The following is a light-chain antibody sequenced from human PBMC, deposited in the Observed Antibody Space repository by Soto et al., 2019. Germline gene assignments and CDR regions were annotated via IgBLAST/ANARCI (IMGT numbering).Light chain of an antibody. V-gene: IGLV2-14*03. CDR3: NSYTSSSTYV. J-gene: IGLJ1*01. CDR1: SSDVGGFNY. CDR2: DVT. Sequence: QSALTQPASVSGSPGQSITISCTGTSSDVGGFNYVSWYQQHPGKAPKLMIYDVTNRPSGVSYRFSGSKSGNTASLTISGLQADDEADYYCNSYTSSSTYVFGTRTKLTVL.